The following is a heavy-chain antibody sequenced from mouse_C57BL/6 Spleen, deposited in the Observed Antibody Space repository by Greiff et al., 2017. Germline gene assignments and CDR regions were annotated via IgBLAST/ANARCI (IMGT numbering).Heavy chain of an antibody. CDR3: AISGNWYYFDY. J-gene: IGHJ2*01. CDR2: IRNKANGYTT. V-gene: IGHV7-3*01. CDR1: GFTFTDYY. Sequence: EVKLVESGGGLVQPGGSLSLSCAASGFTFTDYYMSWVRQPPGKALEWLGFIRNKANGYTTEYSASVKGRFTISRDNSQSILYLQMNALRAEDSATYYCAISGNWYYFDYWGQGTTLTVSS. D-gene: IGHD2-1*01.